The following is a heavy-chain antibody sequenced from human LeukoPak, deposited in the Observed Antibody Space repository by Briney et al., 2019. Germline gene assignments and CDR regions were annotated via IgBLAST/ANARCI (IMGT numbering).Heavy chain of an antibody. CDR3: AKGHHGPLWFGGNDY. CDR1: GFTFSSYA. D-gene: IGHD3-10*01. CDR2: ISGSGGST. J-gene: IGHJ4*02. Sequence: GGSLRLSCAASGFTFSSYAMSWVRQAPGKGLEWVSAISGSGGSTYYADSVKGRFTISRDNSKNTLYLQMNSLRAEDTAVYYCAKGHHGPLWFGGNDYWGQGTLVTVSS. V-gene: IGHV3-23*01.